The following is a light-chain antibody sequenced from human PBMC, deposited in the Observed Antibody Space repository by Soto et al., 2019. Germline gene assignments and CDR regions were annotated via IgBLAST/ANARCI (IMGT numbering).Light chain of an antibody. CDR3: QQYYSYPST. J-gene: IGKJ3*01. CDR2: AAS. Sequence: AIRMTQSPSSLSASTGDRVTITCRASQGISSYLAWDQQKPGKAPKLLIYAASTLQSVVPSRFNGSGSGTDFTLTISCWQCDDFAAYQFQQYYSYPSTFGPRTKVDI. CDR1: QGISSY. V-gene: IGKV1-8*01.